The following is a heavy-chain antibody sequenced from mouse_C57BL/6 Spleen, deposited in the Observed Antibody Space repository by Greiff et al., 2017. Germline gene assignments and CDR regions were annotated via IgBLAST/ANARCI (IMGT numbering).Heavy chain of an antibody. Sequence: EVQLQQSGAELVKPGASVKLSCTASGFNINGYYMHWVKQRPEQGLEWIGRIDPEDGETKYAPKFQGKATITADTSSNTAYLQLSSLTSEDTAVYYCARLITTGDYFDYWGQGTTLTVSS. J-gene: IGHJ2*01. CDR3: ARLITTGDYFDY. D-gene: IGHD2-4*01. CDR1: GFNINGYY. V-gene: IGHV14-2*01. CDR2: IDPEDGET.